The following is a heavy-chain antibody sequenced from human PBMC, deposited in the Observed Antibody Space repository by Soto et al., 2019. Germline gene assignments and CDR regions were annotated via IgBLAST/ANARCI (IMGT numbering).Heavy chain of an antibody. CDR3: AKGRGGKTVANFGMDV. Sequence: QVRLVRSGAEVRKTGASVKVSCKASGDSVSNDYLHWVRQAPGQGFEWLGLISPFGGATAYAQRFKGRVTVTMDKSSTTFYLELSSLRSDDTAVYYCAKGRGGKTVANFGMDVWGQGVTVTVSS. CDR2: ISPFGGAT. J-gene: IGHJ6*02. CDR1: GDSVSNDY. V-gene: IGHV1-46*01. D-gene: IGHD3-16*01.